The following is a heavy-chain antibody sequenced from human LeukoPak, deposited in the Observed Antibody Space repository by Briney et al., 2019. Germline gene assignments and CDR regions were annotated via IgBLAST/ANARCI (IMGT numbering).Heavy chain of an antibody. CDR1: GGSISSYY. CDR2: IYYSGST. D-gene: IGHD4-17*01. Sequence: SETLSLTCTVSGGSISSYYWSWIRQPPGKGLEWIGYIYYSGSTNYKPSLKSRVTISVDTSKNQFSLKLSSVTAADTAVYYCAGETPVRSEYYFDYWGQGTLVTVSS. J-gene: IGHJ4*02. CDR3: AGETPVRSEYYFDY. V-gene: IGHV4-59*01.